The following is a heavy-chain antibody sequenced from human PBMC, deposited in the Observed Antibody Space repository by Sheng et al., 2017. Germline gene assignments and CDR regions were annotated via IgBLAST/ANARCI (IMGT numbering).Heavy chain of an antibody. Sequence: QVQLQQWGAGLLKPSETLSLTCAVYGGSFSGYYWSWIRQPPGKGLEWIGEINHSGSTNYNPSLKSRVTISVDTSKNQFSLKLSSVTAADTAVYYCAGGGSGYSDYWGQGTLVTVSS. CDR1: GGSFSGYY. CDR2: INHSGST. CDR3: AGGGSGYSDY. V-gene: IGHV4-34*01. D-gene: IGHD3-22*01. J-gene: IGHJ4*02.